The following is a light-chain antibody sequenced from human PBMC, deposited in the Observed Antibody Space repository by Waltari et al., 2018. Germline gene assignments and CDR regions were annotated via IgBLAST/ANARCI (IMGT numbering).Light chain of an antibody. V-gene: IGLV2-14*03. Sequence: QFALTQPAYVQGSPGQSCTISCTGTTSDVGAYNSVYRYQQHPGKAPKLMIFDVSIRPSGVSNRCSGSKSGNTASLTISVLQAEDEADYYCSSYISSSTLELFGGGTSLTVL. CDR2: DVS. CDR3: SSYISSSTLEL. J-gene: IGLJ2*01. CDR1: TSDVGAYNS.